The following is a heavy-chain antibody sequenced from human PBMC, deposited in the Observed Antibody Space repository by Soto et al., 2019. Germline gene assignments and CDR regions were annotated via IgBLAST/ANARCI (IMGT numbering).Heavy chain of an antibody. CDR3: ARGHSATKLRFLEWLTPFDY. CDR1: GGSFSGYY. D-gene: IGHD3-3*01. J-gene: IGHJ4*02. V-gene: IGHV4-34*01. CDR2: INHSGST. Sequence: SETLSLTCAVYGGSFSGYYWSWIRQPPGKGLEWIGEINHSGSTNYNPSLKSRVTISVDTSKNQFALKLSSVTAADTAVYYCARGHSATKLRFLEWLTPFDYWGQGTLVTVSS.